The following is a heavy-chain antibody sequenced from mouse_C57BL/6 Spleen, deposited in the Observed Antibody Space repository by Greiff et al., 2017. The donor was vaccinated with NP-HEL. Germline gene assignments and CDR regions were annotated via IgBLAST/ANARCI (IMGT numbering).Heavy chain of an antibody. J-gene: IGHJ2*01. CDR1: GYSITSGYY. CDR2: ISYDGSN. V-gene: IGHV3-6*01. CDR3: ARDDGCFDY. D-gene: IGHD2-3*01. Sequence: EVKLMESGPGLVKPSQSLSLTCSVTGYSITSGYYWNWIRQFPGNKLEWMGYISYDGSNNYNPSLKNRISITRDTSKNQFFLKLNSVTTEDTATYYCARDDGCFDYWGHGTTLTVSS.